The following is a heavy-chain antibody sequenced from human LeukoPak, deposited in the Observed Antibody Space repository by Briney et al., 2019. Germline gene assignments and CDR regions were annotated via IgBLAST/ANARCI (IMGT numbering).Heavy chain of an antibody. CDR2: IRNKAKSHTT. Sequence: GGSLRLSCAGSGFTFSDHFMDWVRQAPGKGLEWLGHIRNKAKSHTTEYAASVKGRFTVSRDDSKNSVYLQMNSLKTEDTAVYYCAREAYCISTSCYETDAFDIWGQGAMVTVSS. CDR1: GFTFSDHF. D-gene: IGHD2-2*01. CDR3: AREAYCISTSCYETDAFDI. V-gene: IGHV3-72*01. J-gene: IGHJ3*02.